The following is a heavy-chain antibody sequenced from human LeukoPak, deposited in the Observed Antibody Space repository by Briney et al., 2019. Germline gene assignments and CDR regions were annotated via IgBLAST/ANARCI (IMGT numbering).Heavy chain of an antibody. CDR1: RFTFSNYW. Sequence: GGSLRLSCVVSRFTFSNYWMSWVRQAPGKGLEWVSAISGSGGSTYYADSVKGRFTISRDNSKNTLYLQMNSLRAEDTAVYYCAKDALYGDYKLYYFDYWGQGTLVTVSS. J-gene: IGHJ4*02. CDR2: ISGSGGST. V-gene: IGHV3-23*01. D-gene: IGHD4-17*01. CDR3: AKDALYGDYKLYYFDY.